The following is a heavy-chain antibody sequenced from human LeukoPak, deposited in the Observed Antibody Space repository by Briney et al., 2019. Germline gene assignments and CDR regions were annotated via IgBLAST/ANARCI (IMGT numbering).Heavy chain of an antibody. Sequence: SETLSLTCTVSGGSISSSSYYWGWIRQPPGKGLEWIGSIYYSGSTYYNPSLKSRVTISVDTSKNQFSLKLSSVTAADTAVYYCARDYPPSNWAPLGMDVWGQGTTVTVSS. D-gene: IGHD7-27*01. V-gene: IGHV4-39*07. CDR1: GGSISSSSYY. J-gene: IGHJ6*02. CDR2: IYYSGST. CDR3: ARDYPPSNWAPLGMDV.